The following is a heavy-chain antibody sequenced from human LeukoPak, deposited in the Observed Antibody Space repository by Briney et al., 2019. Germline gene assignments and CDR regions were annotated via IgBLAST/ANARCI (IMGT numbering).Heavy chain of an antibody. Sequence: SETLSLTCTVSGGSISSYYWSWIRRPPGKGLEWIGYIYYSGSTNYNPSLKSRVTISVDTSKNQFSLKLSSVTAADTAVYYCARVSLSSSSWPYYYYGRDVWGQGTTVTVSS. D-gene: IGHD6-13*01. CDR2: IYYSGST. CDR1: GGSISSYY. CDR3: ARVSLSSSSWPYYYYGRDV. V-gene: IGHV4-59*01. J-gene: IGHJ6*02.